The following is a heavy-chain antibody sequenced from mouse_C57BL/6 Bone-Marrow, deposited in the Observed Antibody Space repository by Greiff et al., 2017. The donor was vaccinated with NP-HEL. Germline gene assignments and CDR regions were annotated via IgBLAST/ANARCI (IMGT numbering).Heavy chain of an antibody. Sequence: VQLQQSGASVKISCKASGYAFSSYWMNWVKQRPGKGLEWIGQIYPGDGDTNYNGKFKGKATLTADKSSSTAYMQLSSLTSEDSAVYFCARRGNLLLRSPFAYWGQGTLVTVSA. CDR3: ARRGNLLLRSPFAY. D-gene: IGHD1-1*01. CDR2: IYPGDGDT. J-gene: IGHJ3*01. V-gene: IGHV1-80*01. CDR1: GYAFSSYW.